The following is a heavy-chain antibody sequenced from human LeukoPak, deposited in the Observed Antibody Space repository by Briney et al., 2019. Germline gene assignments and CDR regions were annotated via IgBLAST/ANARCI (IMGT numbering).Heavy chain of an antibody. V-gene: IGHV4-61*09. CDR3: SRGPENPLNWYFDL. D-gene: IGHD1-14*01. CDR2: VYSSGSA. Sequence: SETLSLTCSVSGGSISSGRFYWNWIRQPAGTGLEWLGHVYSSGSAKYNPSLKSRVTISLDTSKNQFSLKLNSVTADDTAVYYCSRGPENPLNWYFDLWGRGTLVTVSS. CDR1: GGSISSGRFY. J-gene: IGHJ2*01.